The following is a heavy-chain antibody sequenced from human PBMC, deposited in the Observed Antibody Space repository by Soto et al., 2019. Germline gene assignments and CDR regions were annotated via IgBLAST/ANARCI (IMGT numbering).Heavy chain of an antibody. V-gene: IGHV3-23*01. J-gene: IGHJ6*02. CDR1: GFTFSAYA. D-gene: IGHD4-4*01. CDR3: AKARYSNYVPYYYGMDV. CDR2: ISGSGGRT. Sequence: GGSLRLSCAASGFTFSAYAMTWVRQPPGKGLEWVSDISGSGGRTFHADSVKGRFTISRDNSKNTLYLQMNNLRADDTAVYYCAKARYSNYVPYYYGMDVWGQGTTVTVSS.